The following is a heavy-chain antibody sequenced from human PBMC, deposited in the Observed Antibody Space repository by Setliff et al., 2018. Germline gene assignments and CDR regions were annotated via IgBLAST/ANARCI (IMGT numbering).Heavy chain of an antibody. D-gene: IGHD3-3*01. V-gene: IGHV2-70*11. CDR1: GFSLTTGGMC. J-gene: IGHJ4*02. Sequence: SGPTLVNPTETLTLTCTFSGFSLTTGGMCVSWIRQPPGKALEWLARIDWDDDKYYSASLKTRLTVSRDIPKNQVVLTMTNMDPVDTATYYCARCITIFGVVIPNAFDYWGQGTLVTVPQ. CDR3: ARCITIFGVVIPNAFDY. CDR2: IDWDDDK.